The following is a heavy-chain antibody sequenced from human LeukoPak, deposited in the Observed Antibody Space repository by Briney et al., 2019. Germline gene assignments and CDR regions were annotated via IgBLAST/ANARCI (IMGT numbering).Heavy chain of an antibody. Sequence: GGSLRLSCAASGFTFSRKTMNWVRQAPGKGLEWVSYISSDSGTIYYADSVKGRFTISRDNSKYTVYLEMNSLRVEDTAMYYCSKERPEEYYASGSYFDYWGQGTLVTVSS. CDR3: SKERPEEYYASGSYFDY. CDR1: GFTFSRKT. V-gene: IGHV3-48*01. J-gene: IGHJ4*02. D-gene: IGHD3-10*01. CDR2: ISSDSGTI.